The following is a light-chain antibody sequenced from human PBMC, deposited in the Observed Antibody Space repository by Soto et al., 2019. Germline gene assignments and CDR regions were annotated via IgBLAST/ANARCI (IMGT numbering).Light chain of an antibody. CDR1: SSDVGGYNY. Sequence: QSALTQSASVSGSPGQSITISCTGTSSDVGGYNYVSWYQQHPGKAPKLMIYEVSNRPSGVSNRFSGSKSVNTASLTISGLQDEDEADYYCSSYTRSSIDYVFGTGTKVTVL. CDR2: EVS. CDR3: SSYTRSSIDYV. V-gene: IGLV2-14*01. J-gene: IGLJ1*01.